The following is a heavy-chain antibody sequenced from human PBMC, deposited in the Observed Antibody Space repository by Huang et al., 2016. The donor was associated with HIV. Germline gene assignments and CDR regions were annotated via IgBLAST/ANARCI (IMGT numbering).Heavy chain of an antibody. CDR3: AKVAAGQPFHFYYYMDA. J-gene: IGHJ6*03. CDR2: SIHLYGSA. Sequence: QVNLVQSGAEVRKPGSSVKVSCKASGGTFKKYAISWVRQAPGQGLEWRGASIHLYGSAEYAEKFQDRVTLTADGSTNTAYLELDRLTSEDTAVYYCAKVAAGQPFHFYYYMDAWGDGTTVIVSS. CDR1: GGTFKKYA. D-gene: IGHD3-3*02. V-gene: IGHV1-69*13.